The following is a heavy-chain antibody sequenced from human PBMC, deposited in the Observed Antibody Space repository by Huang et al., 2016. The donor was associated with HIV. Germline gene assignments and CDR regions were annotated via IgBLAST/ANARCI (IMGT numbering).Heavy chain of an antibody. CDR2: IRGEGGDK. V-gene: IGHV3-7*01. Sequence: EVQLVESGGGLVQPGGSLRLSCAASGVSFSSSWMSGVRQAPGKGREWVANIRGEGGDKSHVDSVKCRFTISRDNAKNSLYLQMDSLGVGDTAVYYCARDQEGALDYWGQGVLVTVSS. D-gene: IGHD3-16*01. CDR3: ARDQEGALDY. CDR1: GVSFSSSW. J-gene: IGHJ4*02.